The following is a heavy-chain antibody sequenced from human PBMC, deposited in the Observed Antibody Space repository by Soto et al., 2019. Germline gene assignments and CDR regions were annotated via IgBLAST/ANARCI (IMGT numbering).Heavy chain of an antibody. D-gene: IGHD3-9*01. CDR3: ARDRAYYDILTGYYKGAAFDI. J-gene: IGHJ3*02. CDR1: GFTFDNYA. CDR2: ISGNGRVT. Sequence: GGSLRLSCAASGFTFDNYAMSWVRQAPGKGLEWVSTISGNGRVTYYADSVKGRFTISRDNAKNSLYLQMNSLRADDTAVYYCARDRAYYDILTGYYKGAAFDIWGQGTMVTGSS. V-gene: IGHV3-21*03.